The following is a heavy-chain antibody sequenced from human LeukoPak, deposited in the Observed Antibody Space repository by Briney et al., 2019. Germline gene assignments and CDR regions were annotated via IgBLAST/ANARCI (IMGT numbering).Heavy chain of an antibody. Sequence: GGSLRLSCAASGFTFSSYAMHWVRQAPGKGLEWVAVISYDGSNKYYADSVKGRFTISRDNSKNTLYLQMNSLRAEDTAVYYCARAMVYAKGFDYWGQGTLVTVSS. CDR2: ISYDGSNK. V-gene: IGHV3-30-3*01. CDR3: ARAMVYAKGFDY. D-gene: IGHD2-8*01. J-gene: IGHJ4*02. CDR1: GFTFSSYA.